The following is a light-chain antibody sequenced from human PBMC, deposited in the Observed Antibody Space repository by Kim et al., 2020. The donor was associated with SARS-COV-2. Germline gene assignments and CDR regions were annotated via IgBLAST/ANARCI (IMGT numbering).Light chain of an antibody. CDR2: QDT. CDR3: QAWDNNVV. Sequence: VSVSPGQTATITCSGDKLGDKYVCWYQQKPGQSPVVVIHQDTKRPSGIPERFSGSNSGSTATLTISGTQAIDEADYYCQAWDNNVVFGGGTKLTVL. J-gene: IGLJ2*01. CDR1: KLGDKY. V-gene: IGLV3-1*01.